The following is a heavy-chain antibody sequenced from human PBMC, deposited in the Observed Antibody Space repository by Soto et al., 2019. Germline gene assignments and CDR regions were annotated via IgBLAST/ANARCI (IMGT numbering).Heavy chain of an antibody. CDR1: GITFSTYA. D-gene: IGHD6-13*01. V-gene: IGHV3-23*01. Sequence: GGSLRLSCAASGITFSTYAMSWVRQAPGKGLEWVSAISGSGGSTHYADSVKGRFTISRDKSKNTLYLQMNSLRAEDTALYYCAKSFSSNWYDYFDYWGQGSLVTVSS. CDR2: ISGSGGST. CDR3: AKSFSSNWYDYFDY. J-gene: IGHJ4*02.